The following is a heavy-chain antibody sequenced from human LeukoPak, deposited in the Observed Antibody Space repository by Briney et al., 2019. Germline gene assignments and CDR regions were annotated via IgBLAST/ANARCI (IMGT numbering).Heavy chain of an antibody. D-gene: IGHD6-6*01. J-gene: IGHJ5*02. CDR3: ARRVSPATNWFDP. CDR1: GFTFSTYA. CDR2: ISGSGSST. Sequence: PGGSLRLSCAASGFTFSTYAMTWVRQAPGKGLEWVSTISGSGSSTYYADSVKGRFTISRDNSKNTLYLQMNSLRAEDTAVYYCARRVSPATNWFDPWGQGTLVTVSS. V-gene: IGHV3-23*01.